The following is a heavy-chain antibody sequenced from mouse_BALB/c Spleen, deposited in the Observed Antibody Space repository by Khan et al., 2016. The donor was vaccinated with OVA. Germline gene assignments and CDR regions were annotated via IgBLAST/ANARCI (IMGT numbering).Heavy chain of an antibody. Sequence: QIQLVQSGPELKKPGETVKISCKASGYTFTNFGMNWVKQAPGKGLKWMGWINTYTGEPTYADDFKGRFAFSLDTSASTAYLQINTLKNEDTATYFCARRGWLPLYAMDYWGQGTSVTVSS. CDR1: GYTFTNFG. V-gene: IGHV9-3-1*01. CDR3: ARRGWLPLYAMDY. J-gene: IGHJ4*01. D-gene: IGHD2-3*01. CDR2: INTYTGEP.